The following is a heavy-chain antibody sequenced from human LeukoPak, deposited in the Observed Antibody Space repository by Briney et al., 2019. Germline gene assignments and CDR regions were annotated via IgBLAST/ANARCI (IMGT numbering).Heavy chain of an antibody. CDR1: GFTFSNYN. D-gene: IGHD4/OR15-4a*01. CDR3: VRIPNGANFPNWFDP. Sequence: KTGGSLRLSCAASGFTFSNYNMNWVRRAPGKGLEWVSSISGRSNNIYYADLVKGRFTISRDNTKNSLYLQMNSLRAEDTAMYYCVRIPNGANFPNWFDPWGQGTLVTVSS. V-gene: IGHV3-21*01. J-gene: IGHJ5*02. CDR2: ISGRSNNI.